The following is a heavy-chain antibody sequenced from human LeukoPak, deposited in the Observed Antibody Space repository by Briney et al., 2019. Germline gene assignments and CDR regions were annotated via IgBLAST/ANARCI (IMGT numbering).Heavy chain of an antibody. J-gene: IGHJ4*02. V-gene: IGHV4-59*08. CDR1: GGSISSYY. CDR3: ARRGSGWPFDY. D-gene: IGHD6-25*01. Sequence: SETLSLTCTVSGGSISSYYRSWIRQPPGKGLEWIGYIYYSGSTNYNPSLKSRVTISVDTSKNQFSLKLSSVTAADTAVYYCARRGSGWPFDYWGQGTLVSVSS. CDR2: IYYSGST.